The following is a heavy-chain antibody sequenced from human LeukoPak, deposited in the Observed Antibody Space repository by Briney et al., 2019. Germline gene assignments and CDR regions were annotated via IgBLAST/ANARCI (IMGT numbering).Heavy chain of an antibody. V-gene: IGHV3-30*01. D-gene: IGHD6-13*01. CDR1: GFTFSSYA. CDR2: ISYDGSNK. CDR3: AREITAGLYFDY. J-gene: IGHJ4*02. Sequence: GGSLRLSCAASGFTFSSYAMPWVRQAPGKGLEWVAVISYDGSNKYYADSVKGRFTISRDNSKNTLYLQMNSLRAEDTAVYYCAREITAGLYFDYWGQGTLVTVSS.